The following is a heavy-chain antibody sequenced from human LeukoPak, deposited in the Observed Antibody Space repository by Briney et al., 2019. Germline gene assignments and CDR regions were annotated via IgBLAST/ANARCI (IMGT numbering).Heavy chain of an antibody. CDR1: GYTFSNYG. V-gene: IGHV1-69*13. J-gene: IGHJ4*02. CDR2: IVPLFGTA. CDR3: AFDGEWEPNGVAY. Sequence: SVKVSCKASGYTFSNYGITWVRQAPGQGLEWMGGIVPLFGTADYAQKFQGRLTVTADESTRTAYMELSSLRSEDTAPYYCAFDGEWEPNGVAYWGQGTLVTVSS. D-gene: IGHD1-26*01.